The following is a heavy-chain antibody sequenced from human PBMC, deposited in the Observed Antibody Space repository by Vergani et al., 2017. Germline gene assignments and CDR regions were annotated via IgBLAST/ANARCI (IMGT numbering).Heavy chain of an antibody. J-gene: IGHJ6*02. CDR1: GFTFNHYA. CDR2: ISGSGGST. CDR3: AKANPRNSGYEYLYYYHAMDV. V-gene: IGHV3-23*01. Sequence: EVQLLESGGDLVQPGGSLRLSCAASGFTFNHYAMNWVRQAPGKGLEWVSGISGSGGSTYYAGSVKGRFTISRDSSTNTLYLQMNSLSAGDTAVYYCAKANPRNSGYEYLYYYHAMDVWGQGTTVTVSS. D-gene: IGHD5-12*01.